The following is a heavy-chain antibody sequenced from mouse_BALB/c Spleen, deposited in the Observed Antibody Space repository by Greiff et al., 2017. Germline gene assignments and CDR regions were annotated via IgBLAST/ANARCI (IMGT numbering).Heavy chain of an antibody. CDR2: ISSGGSYT. Sequence: EVHLVESGGGLVKPGGSLKLSCAASGFTFSSYTMSWVRQTPEKRLEWVATISSGGSYTYYPDSVKGRFTISRDNAKNTLYLQMSSLKSEDTAMYYCTRDGNPVRYAMDYWGQGTSVTVSS. CDR3: TRDGNPVRYAMDY. D-gene: IGHD2-1*01. V-gene: IGHV5-6-4*01. CDR1: GFTFSSYT. J-gene: IGHJ4*01.